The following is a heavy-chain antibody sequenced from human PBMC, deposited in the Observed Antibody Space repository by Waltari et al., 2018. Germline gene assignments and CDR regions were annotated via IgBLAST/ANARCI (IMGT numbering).Heavy chain of an antibody. Sequence: EVQLVESGGGLVQPGGSLRLSWTASGFPFRNYWMNWVRQAPGKGLEWVANINQDGSEKKYVDSVKGRFTISRDNAKNSLYLQMSSLRAEDTALYYCARITRNSPPDYWGQGTLVTVSS. CDR2: INQDGSEK. D-gene: IGHD1-20*01. CDR1: GFPFRNYW. CDR3: ARITRNSPPDY. J-gene: IGHJ4*02. V-gene: IGHV3-7*04.